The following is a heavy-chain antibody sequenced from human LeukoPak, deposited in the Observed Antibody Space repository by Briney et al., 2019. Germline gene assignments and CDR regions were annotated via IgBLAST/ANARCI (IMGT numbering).Heavy chain of an antibody. CDR3: ATGRSCTTCYLPDY. CDR2: INQDGGEK. CDR1: GFTFTNYW. V-gene: IGHV3-7*01. D-gene: IGHD2-2*01. J-gene: IGHJ4*02. Sequence: GGSLRPSCAASGFTFTNYWMSWVRQAPGKVLEWVSNINQDGGEKYYVDSVKGRFTISRDNGKNSLYLQMNSLRAEDTAVYHCATGRSCTTCYLPDYWGQGTLVTVSS.